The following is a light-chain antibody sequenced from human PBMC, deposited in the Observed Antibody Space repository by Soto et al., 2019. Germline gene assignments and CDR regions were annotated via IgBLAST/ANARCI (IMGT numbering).Light chain of an antibody. V-gene: IGKV1-33*01. CDR2: EAS. CDR3: QQYYSYPFT. Sequence: DIQMTQSPSSLSASVGDRVTITCQASQDITNDLNWYQQKPGKAPKVLIYEASTLQSGVPSRFSGSGSGTDFTLTISCLQSEDFATYYCQQYYSYPFTFGPGTKVDIK. J-gene: IGKJ3*01. CDR1: QDITND.